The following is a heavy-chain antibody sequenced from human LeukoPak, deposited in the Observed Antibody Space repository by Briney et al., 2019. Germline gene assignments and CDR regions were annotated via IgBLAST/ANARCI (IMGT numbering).Heavy chain of an antibody. CDR1: GFTFSSYS. CDR3: ARVYSSTSGKNAFDI. Sequence: GGSLRLSCAASGFTFSSYSMNWVRQAPGKGLEWVSYISSSSDTIYYADSVKGRFTISRDNAKRSLYLQMNSLRDKDTAVYYCARVYSSTSGKNAFDIWGQGTMVTVSS. CDR2: ISSSSDTI. D-gene: IGHD6-6*01. V-gene: IGHV3-48*02. J-gene: IGHJ3*02.